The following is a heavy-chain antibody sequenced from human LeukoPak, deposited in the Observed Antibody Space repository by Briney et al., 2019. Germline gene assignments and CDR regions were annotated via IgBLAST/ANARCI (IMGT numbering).Heavy chain of an antibody. CDR1: GGSISSSSYY. CDR2: IYHSRNT. J-gene: IGHJ4*02. Sequence: SETLSLTCTVSGGSISSSSYYWGWIRQPPGKGLEWIGSIYHSRNTYYNPSLQSRVTISVDTSKNQFSLKLSSVTVADTAVYYCARFSKTLVGATGGDYWGQGTLVTVSS. CDR3: ARFSKTLVGATGGDY. D-gene: IGHD1-26*01. V-gene: IGHV4-39*01.